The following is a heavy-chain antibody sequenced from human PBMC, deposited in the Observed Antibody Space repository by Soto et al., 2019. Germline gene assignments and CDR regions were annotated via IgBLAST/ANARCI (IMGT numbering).Heavy chain of an antibody. J-gene: IGHJ5*02. D-gene: IGHD5-12*01. CDR2: IHYSGST. V-gene: IGHV4-31*03. Sequence: QVQLQESGPGLVKPSQTLSLTCTVSGGSIRFGGYYWSWIRQHPGKGLEWIGYIHYSGSTYYSPXLQSRVIISLXXSXNXXSLKLSSVTAADTAVYYCPRGDVDIVATWFNWFDPWGQGTLVTVSS. CDR1: GGSIRFGGYY. CDR3: PRGDVDIVATWFNWFDP.